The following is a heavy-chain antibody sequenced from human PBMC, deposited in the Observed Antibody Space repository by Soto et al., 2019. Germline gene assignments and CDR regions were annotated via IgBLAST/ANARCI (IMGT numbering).Heavy chain of an antibody. V-gene: IGHV3-53*04. CDR1: GFTFSSYA. D-gene: IGHD5-12*01. CDR2: IYSGGST. Sequence: GGSLRLSCAASGFTFSSYAMSWVRQAPGKGLEWVSGIYSGGSTYYADSVKGRFTISRHNSKNTLYLQMNSLRAEDTAVYYCARAASGYDYYYYYMDVWGKGTTVTVSS. J-gene: IGHJ6*03. CDR3: ARAASGYDYYYYYMDV.